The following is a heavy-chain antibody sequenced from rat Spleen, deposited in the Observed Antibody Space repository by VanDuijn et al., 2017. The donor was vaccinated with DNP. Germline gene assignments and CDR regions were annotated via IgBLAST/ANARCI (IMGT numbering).Heavy chain of an antibody. Sequence: EVQLQESGPGLVKPSQSLSLTCSVTGYSITSNYWGWIRKVPRNKMEYIGHIRNSGSTSYNPSLTSRISITRATSKNQFFLQVNSVTTEDTATYYCARPYGYNNGGFAYWGQGTLVTVSS. J-gene: IGHJ3*01. V-gene: IGHV3-1*01. CDR2: IRNSGST. CDR3: ARPYGYNNGGFAY. CDR1: GYSITSNY. D-gene: IGHD1-4*01.